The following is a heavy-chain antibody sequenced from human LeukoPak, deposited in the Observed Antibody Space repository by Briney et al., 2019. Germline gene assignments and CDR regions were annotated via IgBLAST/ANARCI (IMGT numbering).Heavy chain of an antibody. Sequence: ASVKVSCKAFGYTFTSNYIHWVRQAPGQGLEWMGIINPSGGSTTYAQKFQGRVTMTRDMSTNTVYMDLSSLRSEDTAVYYCARDPLHYGDYVDWDYWGQGTLVTVSS. V-gene: IGHV1-46*01. CDR3: ARDPLHYGDYVDWDY. J-gene: IGHJ4*02. CDR1: GYTFTSNY. CDR2: INPSGGST. D-gene: IGHD4-17*01.